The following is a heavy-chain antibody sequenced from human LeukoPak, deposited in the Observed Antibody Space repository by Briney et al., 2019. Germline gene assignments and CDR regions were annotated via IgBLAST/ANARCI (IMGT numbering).Heavy chain of an antibody. D-gene: IGHD6-6*01. CDR3: ARDLEYSSSPLDY. CDR1: GFTFSTYE. Sequence: GGSLRLSCVASGFTFSTYEMSWVRQAPGKGLEWISYISGSGSTIYYAYSVRGRFTISRDNAKNSLYLQMNSLTAEDTAVYYCARDLEYSSSPLDYWGQGALVTVSS. V-gene: IGHV3-48*03. CDR2: ISGSGSTI. J-gene: IGHJ4*02.